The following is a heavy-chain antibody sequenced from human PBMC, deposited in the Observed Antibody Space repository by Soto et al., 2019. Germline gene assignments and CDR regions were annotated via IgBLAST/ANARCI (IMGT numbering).Heavy chain of an antibody. CDR1: GYTFTSYD. CDR3: ARAAHRTIFGVVINGGE. CDR2: MNPNSGNT. Sequence: QVQLVQSGAEVKKPGASVKVSCKASGYTFTSYDINWVRQATGQGLEWMGWMNPNSGNTGYAQKFQGRIIVTRNTSISTAYMEPSSLRSEVSAVYYCARAAHRTIFGVVINGGEWGQGTLVTVSS. J-gene: IGHJ4*02. V-gene: IGHV1-8*01. D-gene: IGHD3-3*01.